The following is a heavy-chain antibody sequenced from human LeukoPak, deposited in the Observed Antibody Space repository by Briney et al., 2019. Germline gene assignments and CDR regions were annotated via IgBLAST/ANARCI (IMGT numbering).Heavy chain of an antibody. CDR1: GGSIGSDY. CDR3: AKYGNSGWVIDN. J-gene: IGHJ4*02. D-gene: IGHD6-19*01. CDR2: IYYTGGT. Sequence: SETLSLTCTVSGGSIGSDYWTWIRQPPGKGLEYIGYIYYTGGTNYDPSLKSRVTISVDTSKNQFSLKLSSVTAADTAVYFCAKYGNSGWVIDNWGQGTLVTVSS. V-gene: IGHV4-59*08.